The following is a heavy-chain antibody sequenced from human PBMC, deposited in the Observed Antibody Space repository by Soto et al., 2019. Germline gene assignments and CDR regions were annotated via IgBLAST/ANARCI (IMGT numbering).Heavy chain of an antibody. Sequence: EVQLVESGGGLIQPGGSLRLSCAASGFTVSSNYMSWVRQAPGKGLEWVSVIYSGGSTYYADSVKGRFTISRDNSKNTLYLQMNSLRAEDTAVYYCARGYYDYVWGHDYGMDVWGQGTTVTVSS. D-gene: IGHD3-16*01. CDR1: GFTVSSNY. CDR3: ARGYYDYVWGHDYGMDV. J-gene: IGHJ6*02. V-gene: IGHV3-53*01. CDR2: IYSGGST.